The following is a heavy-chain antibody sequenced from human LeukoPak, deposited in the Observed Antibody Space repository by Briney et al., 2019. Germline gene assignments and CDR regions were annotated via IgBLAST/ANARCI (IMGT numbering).Heavy chain of an antibody. D-gene: IGHD3-22*01. CDR1: GYTFTSYD. V-gene: IGHV1-8*01. CDR2: MNPNSGNT. Sequence: ASVKVPCKASGYTFTSYDINWVRQATGQGLEWMGWMNPNSGNTGYAQKFQGRVTMTRNTSISTAYMELSSLRSEDTAVYYCATWRKTYYYDSSGYYSDYWGQGALVTVSS. J-gene: IGHJ4*02. CDR3: ATWRKTYYYDSSGYYSDY.